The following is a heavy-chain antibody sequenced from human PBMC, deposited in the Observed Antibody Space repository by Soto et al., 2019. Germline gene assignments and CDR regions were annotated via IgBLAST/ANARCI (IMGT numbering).Heavy chain of an antibody. J-gene: IGHJ6*02. CDR2: ISAYNGKT. D-gene: IGHD2-15*01. CDR3: ARFSGGSYNTYYFYYGMDV. CDR1: GYTFTSYG. Sequence: ASVKVSCKASGYTFTSYGISWGRQAPGQGLDWMGWISAYNGKTKYAQDLQGRVTMTTDTSTSTAYMELRSLRSDDTAMYYCARFSGGSYNTYYFYYGMDVWGQGTTFTVSS. V-gene: IGHV1-18*04.